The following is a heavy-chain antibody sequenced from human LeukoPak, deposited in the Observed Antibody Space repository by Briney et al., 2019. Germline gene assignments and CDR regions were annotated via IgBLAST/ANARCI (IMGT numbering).Heavy chain of an antibody. CDR2: INYSGTS. D-gene: IGHD4-11*01. CDR1: GGSIGSFY. Sequence: SETLFLTCTVSGGSIGSFYWSWIRQPPGKGLEWIGHINYSGTSNYNPSLNSRVTISLDASKNQFSLTLTSVTAADTAMYYCARDNYSPFDSWGQGTPVTVSS. CDR3: ARDNYSPFDS. V-gene: IGHV4-59*01. J-gene: IGHJ5*01.